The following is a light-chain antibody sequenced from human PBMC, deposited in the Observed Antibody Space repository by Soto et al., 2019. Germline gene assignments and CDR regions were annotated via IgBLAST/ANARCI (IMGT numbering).Light chain of an antibody. CDR2: DAS. CDR3: QQYNNWPPN. J-gene: IGKJ5*01. V-gene: IGKV3-15*01. Sequence: VITQSPATLSVSPGERATPSCMASESVGRHLAWYHQKLGQAPKLLIFDASTRATGVPARFSGSGSGTEFTLTVSSLQSEDIAVYFCQQYNNWPPNFGQGTRLEIK. CDR1: ESVGRH.